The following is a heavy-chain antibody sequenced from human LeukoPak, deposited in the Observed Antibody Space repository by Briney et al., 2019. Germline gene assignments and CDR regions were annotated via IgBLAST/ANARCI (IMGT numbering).Heavy chain of an antibody. CDR1: GYTFTSYY. D-gene: IGHD3-3*01. CDR3: ARDKIFGSGYYYYYMDV. V-gene: IGHV1-46*01. Sequence: ASVKVSCKASGYTFTSYYMHWVRQAPGQGLEWMGIINPSGGSTSYAQKFQGRVTMTRDMSTSTVYMELSSLRSEDTAVYYCARDKIFGSGYYYYYMDVWGKGTTVTVSS. J-gene: IGHJ6*03. CDR2: INPSGGST.